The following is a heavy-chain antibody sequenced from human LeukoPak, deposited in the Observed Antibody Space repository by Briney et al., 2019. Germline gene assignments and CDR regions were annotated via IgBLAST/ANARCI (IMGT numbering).Heavy chain of an antibody. J-gene: IGHJ4*02. CDR1: GFTFGDYA. CDR3: TGAGSCWLDFFDY. V-gene: IGHV3-49*04. D-gene: IGHD6-19*01. CDR2: IGSRAYGGTT. Sequence: GGSLRLSCTASGFTFGDYAMSWVRQAPGKGLEWVGFIGSRAYGGTTEYAASVKGRFTISRDDSKSIAYLQMNSLKTEDTAVYYCTGAGSCWLDFFDYWGQGTLVAVSS.